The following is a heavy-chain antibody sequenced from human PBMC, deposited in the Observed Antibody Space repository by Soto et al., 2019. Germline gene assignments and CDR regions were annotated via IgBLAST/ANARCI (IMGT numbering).Heavy chain of an antibody. V-gene: IGHV3-30-3*01. D-gene: IGHD3-3*01. Sequence: GGSLRLSCAASGFTFSSYAMHWVRQAPGKGLEWVAVISYDGSNKYYADSVKGRFTISRDNSKNTLYLQMNSLRAEDTAVYYCARDMHGWSGYYSYYYGMDGWGQGTTVTVSS. J-gene: IGHJ6*02. CDR1: GFTFSSYA. CDR2: ISYDGSNK. CDR3: ARDMHGWSGYYSYYYGMDG.